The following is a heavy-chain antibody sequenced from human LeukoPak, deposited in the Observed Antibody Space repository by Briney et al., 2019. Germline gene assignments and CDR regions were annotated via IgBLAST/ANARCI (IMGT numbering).Heavy chain of an antibody. CDR2: INSDGSST. Sequence: GGSLRLSCAASGFTFSSYWMHWVRQAPGKGLVWVSRINSDGSSTSYADSVKGRFTISRDNAKNTLYLQMNSLRAEDTAVYYCARESVVPAGFFPHEYYYYYYYMDVWGKGTTVTISS. V-gene: IGHV3-74*01. J-gene: IGHJ6*03. CDR1: GFTFSSYW. D-gene: IGHD2-2*01. CDR3: ARESVVPAGFFPHEYYYYYYYMDV.